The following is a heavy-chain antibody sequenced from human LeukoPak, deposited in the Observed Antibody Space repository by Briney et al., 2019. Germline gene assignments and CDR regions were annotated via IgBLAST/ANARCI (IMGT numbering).Heavy chain of an antibody. V-gene: IGHV3-23*01. Sequence: GGSLRLSCAASGFTLSTYDMSWVRQAPTKGLEWVSAIGGDGGTTYADSVKGRFTISRDNSKNTLYLQMNSLRAEDTAVYYCAKDEDMIVVVPFDYWGQGTLVTVSS. CDR3: AKDEDMIVVVPFDY. D-gene: IGHD3-22*01. CDR1: GFTLSTYD. CDR2: IGGDGGTT. J-gene: IGHJ4*02.